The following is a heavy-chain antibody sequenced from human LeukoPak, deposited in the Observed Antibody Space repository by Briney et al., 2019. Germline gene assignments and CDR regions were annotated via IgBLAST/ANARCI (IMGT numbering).Heavy chain of an antibody. CDR3: AELGITMIGGV. Sequence: PGGSLRLSCAASGFTFSSYNMNWVRQAPGKGLEWVSSISSSSTYIYYADSVKGRFTISRDNAKKSLHLQMNSLRAEDTAVYYCAELGITMIGGVWGKGTTVTISS. J-gene: IGHJ6*04. CDR2: ISSSSTYI. D-gene: IGHD3-10*02. V-gene: IGHV3-21*01. CDR1: GFTFSSYN.